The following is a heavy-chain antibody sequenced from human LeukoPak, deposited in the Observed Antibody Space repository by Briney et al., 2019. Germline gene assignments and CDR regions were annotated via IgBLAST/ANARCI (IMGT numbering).Heavy chain of an antibody. J-gene: IGHJ6*03. D-gene: IGHD3-3*01. Sequence: VASVKVSCKASGGTFSSYAISWVRQAPGQGLEWMGGIIPIFGTANYAQKFQGRVTITTDESTSTAYMELSSLRSEDTAVYYCARAPLERYDFWSGYNYYYYYMDVWGKGTTVTVSS. CDR1: GGTFSSYA. CDR2: IIPIFGTA. V-gene: IGHV1-69*05. CDR3: ARAPLERYDFWSGYNYYYYYMDV.